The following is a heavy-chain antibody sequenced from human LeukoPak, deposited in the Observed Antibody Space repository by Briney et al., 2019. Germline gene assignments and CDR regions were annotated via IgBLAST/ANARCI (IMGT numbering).Heavy chain of an antibody. V-gene: IGHV3-33*01. CDR2: IWYDGSNQ. J-gene: IGHJ4*02. Sequence: GGSLRLSCVASGLRFRNYGMHWVRQAPGKGLEWVAVIWYDGSNQYYVDPVKGRFTVSRDNAKNTLYLQMDSLRAEDTAVYYCATDRNAGKYYDFWGQGTLVTVSS. CDR3: ATDRNAGKYYDF. D-gene: IGHD3-3*01. CDR1: GLRFRNYG.